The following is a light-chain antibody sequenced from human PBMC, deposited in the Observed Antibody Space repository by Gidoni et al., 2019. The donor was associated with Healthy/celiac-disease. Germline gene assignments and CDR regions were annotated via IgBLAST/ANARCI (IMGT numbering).Light chain of an antibody. CDR1: QSVSSY. J-gene: IGKJ1*01. V-gene: IGKV3-11*01. CDR2: DAS. Sequence: VFTQSPATLSLSPGERATLSCRASQSVSSYFAWYQQKPGQAPRLLIYDASNRATGIPARFSGSGSGTDFTLTISSLEPEDFAVYYCQQRSNWPSGTFGQGTKVEIK. CDR3: QQRSNWPSGT.